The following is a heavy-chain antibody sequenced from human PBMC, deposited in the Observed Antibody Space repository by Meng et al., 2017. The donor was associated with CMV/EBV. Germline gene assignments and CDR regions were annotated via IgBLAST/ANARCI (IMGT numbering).Heavy chain of an antibody. Sequence: GESLKISCAASGLTFDDYGMSWVRQAPGKGLEWVSGINWNGGSTGYADSVKGRFTISRDNAKNSLYLQMNSLRAEDTALYYCARDLPYVLDGMDVWGQGTTVTVSS. V-gene: IGHV3-20*04. CDR3: ARDLPYVLDGMDV. D-gene: IGHD2-8*02. CDR2: INWNGGST. CDR1: GLTFDDYG. J-gene: IGHJ6*02.